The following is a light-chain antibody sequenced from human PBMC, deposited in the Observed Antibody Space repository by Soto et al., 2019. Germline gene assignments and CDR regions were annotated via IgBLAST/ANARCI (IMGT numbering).Light chain of an antibody. V-gene: IGKV3-20*01. CDR1: QSVSSN. J-gene: IGKJ5*01. CDR2: GAS. Sequence: EIVLIQSPATLSLSPGERATLSCRASQSVSSNLAWYQQNPGQAPRLLIYGASTRATGIPDRFSGSGSGTDFSLTIRGLKPEDFAVYDCQQYRMSPNTFGQGTRLEIK. CDR3: QQYRMSPNT.